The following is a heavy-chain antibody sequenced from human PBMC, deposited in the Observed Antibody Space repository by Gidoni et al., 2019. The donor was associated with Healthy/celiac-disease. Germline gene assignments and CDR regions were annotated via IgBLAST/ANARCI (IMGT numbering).Heavy chain of an antibody. J-gene: IGHJ4*02. Sequence: EVQLVESGGGLVQPGGSLRLSCAASGFTFSSYEMNWVRQAPGKGLEWVSYISSSGSTIYYADSVKGRFTISRDNAKNSLYLQMNSLRAEDTAVYYCARIGARVEVPYWGQGTLVTVSS. V-gene: IGHV3-48*03. CDR2: ISSSGSTI. CDR1: GFTFSSYE. D-gene: IGHD3-10*01. CDR3: ARIGARVEVPY.